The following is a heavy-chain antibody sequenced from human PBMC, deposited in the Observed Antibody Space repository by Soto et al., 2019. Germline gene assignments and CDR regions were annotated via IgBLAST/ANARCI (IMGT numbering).Heavy chain of an antibody. CDR2: IYWDDDK. CDR1: GFSLSTSGVG. V-gene: IGHV2-5*02. Sequence: SGPTLVNPTQTLTLTCTFSGFSLSTSGVGVGWIRQPPGKALEWLALIYWDDDKHYSPSLKSRLTITKDTSKNQVVLAMTNMDPVDTATYYCAHRPGRYCSGGSCYPEPFAPWGQGTLVTVSS. J-gene: IGHJ5*02. D-gene: IGHD2-15*01. CDR3: AHRPGRYCSGGSCYPEPFAP.